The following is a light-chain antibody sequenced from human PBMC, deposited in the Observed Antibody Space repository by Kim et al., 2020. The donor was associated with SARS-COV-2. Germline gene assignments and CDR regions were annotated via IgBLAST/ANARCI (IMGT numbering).Light chain of an antibody. CDR3: SSYAGSNDLV. CDR2: EVT. CDR1: SSDVGGYDY. V-gene: IGLV2-8*01. J-gene: IGLJ2*01. Sequence: GLSVTIPCTGTSSDVGGYDYVSWYQHHPGKAPTLIIYEVTKRPSRVPDRFSGSKSGNTASLTVSGLQAEDEADYYCSSYAGSNDLVFGGGTQLTVL.